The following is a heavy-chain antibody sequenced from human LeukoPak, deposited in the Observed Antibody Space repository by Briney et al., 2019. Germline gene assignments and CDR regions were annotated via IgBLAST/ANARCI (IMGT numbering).Heavy chain of an antibody. J-gene: IGHJ4*02. D-gene: IGHD2-21*01. CDR2: IGGSGTYT. CDR3: ARDSGGDDYFDY. CDR1: GLTFDDYS. Sequence: GGSLRLSCVASGLTFDDYSMNWVRQAPGKGLEWVSSIGGSGTYTYYTDSVKGRFTISRDNARNSLYLQMNSLRAEDTAVYYCARDSGGDDYFDYWGQGTLVTVSS. V-gene: IGHV3-21*01.